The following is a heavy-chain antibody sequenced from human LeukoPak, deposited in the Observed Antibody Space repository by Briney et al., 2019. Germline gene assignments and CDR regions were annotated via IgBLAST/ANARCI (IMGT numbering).Heavy chain of an antibody. D-gene: IGHD6-13*01. CDR3: AKDSGSSWYGDAFDI. CDR1: GFTFDDCA. Sequence: GGSLRLSCAASGFTFDDCAMHWVRQAPGKGLEWVSGISWNSGSIGYADSVKGRFTISRDNAKNSLYLQMNSLRAEDMALYYCAKDSGSSWYGDAFDIWGQGTMVTVSS. J-gene: IGHJ3*02. V-gene: IGHV3-9*03. CDR2: ISWNSGSI.